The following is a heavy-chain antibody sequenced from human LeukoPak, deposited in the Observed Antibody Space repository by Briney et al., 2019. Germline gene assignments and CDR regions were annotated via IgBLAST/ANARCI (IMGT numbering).Heavy chain of an antibody. CDR2: IYTSGSA. J-gene: IGHJ4*02. V-gene: IGHV4-4*07. D-gene: IGHD6-6*01. Sequence: KPSETLSLTCTVSGGSISSNYWSWIRQSAGKGLEWIGRIYTSGSANYNPSLNSRVTISVDTSKNQFSLKLSSVTAADTAVYYCARGRGSGIAARYFDYWGQGTLVTVSS. CDR1: GGSISSNY. CDR3: ARGRGSGIAARYFDY.